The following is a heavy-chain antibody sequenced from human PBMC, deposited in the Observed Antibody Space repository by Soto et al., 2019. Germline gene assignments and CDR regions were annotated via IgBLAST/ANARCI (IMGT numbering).Heavy chain of an antibody. CDR2: IKQDGSEK. CDR3: ARAAYLTGYYFYFDY. V-gene: IGHV3-7*01. CDR1: GFTFSSYW. J-gene: IGHJ4*02. D-gene: IGHD3-9*01. Sequence: GGSLRLSCAASGFTFSSYWMSWVRQAPGKGLEWVANIKQDGSEKYYVDSVKGRFTISRDNAKNSLYLQMNSLRAEDTAVYYCARAAYLTGYYFYFDYWGQGTLVTSPQ.